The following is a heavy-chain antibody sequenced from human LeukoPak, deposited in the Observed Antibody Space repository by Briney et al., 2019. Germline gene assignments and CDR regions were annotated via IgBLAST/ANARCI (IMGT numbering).Heavy chain of an antibody. CDR2: IYNRGST. D-gene: IGHD3-16*01. CDR1: GITISTNN. J-gene: IGHJ3*02. V-gene: IGHV3-66*01. CDR3: PRGVRRGPDAFDI. Sequence: GTLRLSCAASGITISTNNMSWGHQPPDKGLEWLSAIYNRGSTYYADSAKSRFTTSRDNSNNTLNLQMNSLIAEHNTVYYCPRGVRRGPDAFDIWGPATMVTVS.